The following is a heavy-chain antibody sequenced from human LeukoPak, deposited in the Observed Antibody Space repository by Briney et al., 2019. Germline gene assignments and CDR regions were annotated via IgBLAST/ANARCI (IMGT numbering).Heavy chain of an antibody. CDR3: ARVGDYALKD. J-gene: IGHJ4*02. Sequence: SETLSLTCTVSGGSISSYYWGWIRQPAGKGLEWIGLMYTSGSTNYNPSLKSRVTMSLDTSKNQFSLKLSSVTAADTAVYYCARVGDYALKDWGQGTLVTVSS. CDR2: MYTSGST. V-gene: IGHV4-4*07. D-gene: IGHD4-17*01. CDR1: GGSISSYY.